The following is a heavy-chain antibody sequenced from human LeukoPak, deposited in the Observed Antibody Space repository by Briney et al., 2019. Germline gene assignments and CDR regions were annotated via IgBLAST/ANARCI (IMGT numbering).Heavy chain of an antibody. CDR2: INPNSGGT. Sequence: ASVKVSCKASGYTFTGYYMHWVRQAPGQGLEWMGWINPNSGGTNYAQKFQGRVTMTRDTSTSTAYMELRSLRSDDTAVYYCARAQPLVVSWLDPWGQGTLVTVSS. CDR1: GYTFTGYY. V-gene: IGHV1-2*02. J-gene: IGHJ5*02. D-gene: IGHD3-22*01. CDR3: ARAQPLVVSWLDP.